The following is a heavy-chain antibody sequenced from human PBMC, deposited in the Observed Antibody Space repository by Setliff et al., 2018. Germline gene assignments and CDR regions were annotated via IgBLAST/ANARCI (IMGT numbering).Heavy chain of an antibody. V-gene: IGHV1-2*02. J-gene: IGHJ4*02. CDR3: ARQPMDTIMVTFDY. CDR2: INPNNGDT. Sequence: ASVKVSCKASGYTFTGYYFHWVRQAPGQGLEWMGWINPNNGDTKSAQKFQGRLTMTRDTAISTAYMGLSSLRSDDPAVYYCARQPMDTIMVTFDYWGQGILVTVSS. D-gene: IGHD5-12*01. CDR1: GYTFTGYY.